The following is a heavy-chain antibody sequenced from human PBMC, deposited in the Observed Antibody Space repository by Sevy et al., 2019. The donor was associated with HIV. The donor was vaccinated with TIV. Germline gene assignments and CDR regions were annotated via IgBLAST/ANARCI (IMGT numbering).Heavy chain of an antibody. Sequence: GGSLRLSCSASGFTFSGSALHWVRQAPGKGLEYVSVISSSGSSAYYAESVRGRFTISRDNSKNTLYLQIRTLTAEDTAVYYCVKDSIFYDSSSGYRPFYYYGMDVWGQGTSVTVSS. CDR1: GFTFSGSA. CDR3: VKDSIFYDSSSGYRPFYYYGMDV. J-gene: IGHJ6*02. D-gene: IGHD3-3*01. CDR2: ISSSGSSA. V-gene: IGHV3-64D*09.